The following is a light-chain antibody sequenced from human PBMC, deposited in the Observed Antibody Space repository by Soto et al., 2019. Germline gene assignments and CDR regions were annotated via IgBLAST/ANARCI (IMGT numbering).Light chain of an antibody. Sequence: EIVLTQSPDTLSLSAGERDTLSCRASQSVSSNSLAWYQQKPGQAPRLLIYGASSRATGIPDRFSGSGSGTDFTLTTSRLEPEDFAVYYCQLYGRSTMYTFGQGTRLEIK. CDR2: GAS. CDR3: QLYGRSTMYT. CDR1: QSVSSNS. J-gene: IGKJ2*01. V-gene: IGKV3-20*01.